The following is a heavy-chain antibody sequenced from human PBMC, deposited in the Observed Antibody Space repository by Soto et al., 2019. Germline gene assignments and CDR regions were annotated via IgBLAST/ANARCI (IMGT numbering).Heavy chain of an antibody. CDR2: IKSKTDGGTT. Sequence: GGSLRLSSAAPGFTFSNAWMSWVRQAPGKGLEWVGRIKSKTDGGTTDYAAPVKGRFTISRDDSKNTLYLQMNSLKTEDTAVYYCTTDSRIQLWFDWFDPWGQGTLVTVS. D-gene: IGHD5-18*01. CDR3: TTDSRIQLWFDWFDP. J-gene: IGHJ5*02. V-gene: IGHV3-15*01. CDR1: GFTFSNAW.